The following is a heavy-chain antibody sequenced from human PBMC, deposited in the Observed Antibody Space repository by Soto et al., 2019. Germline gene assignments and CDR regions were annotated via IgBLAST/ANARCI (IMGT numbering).Heavy chain of an antibody. CDR3: ARDPSYWVAVAGPLDY. CDR1: GYTFTSYA. D-gene: IGHD6-19*01. V-gene: IGHV1-3*01. Sequence: QVQLVQSGAEVKKPGASVKVSCKASGYTFTSYAMHWVRQAPGQRLEWMGWINAGNGNTKYSQKFQGRVTITRDTSASKAYMELSSLRSEDTAVYYCARDPSYWVAVAGPLDYWGQGTLVTVSS. J-gene: IGHJ4*02. CDR2: INAGNGNT.